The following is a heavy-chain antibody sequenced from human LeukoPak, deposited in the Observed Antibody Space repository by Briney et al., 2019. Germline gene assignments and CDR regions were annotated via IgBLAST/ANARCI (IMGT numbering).Heavy chain of an antibody. Sequence: PSETLSLTCAVYGGSFSGYYWSWIRQPPGKGLEWIGEINHSGSTNYDPSLKSRVTISVDTSKNQFSLKLSSVTAADTAVYYCARGSEVPAAIMTQYYFDYWGQGTLVTVSS. J-gene: IGHJ4*02. V-gene: IGHV4-34*01. CDR2: INHSGST. CDR1: GGSFSGYY. CDR3: ARGSEVPAAIMTQYYFDY. D-gene: IGHD2-2*01.